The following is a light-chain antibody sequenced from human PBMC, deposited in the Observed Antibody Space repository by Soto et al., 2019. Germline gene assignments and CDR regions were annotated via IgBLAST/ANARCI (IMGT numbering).Light chain of an antibody. CDR2: AVT. Sequence: QSALTQPRSVSGSPGQSVTISCTGTSSDIGGYNYVSWYQQHPGKAPKLMIYAVTKRSSRVPDRFSGSKSGNTASLTISGLQAEDEVEYYCCSYAGSYTHVFGTGTKVTVL. CDR3: CSYAGSYTHV. V-gene: IGLV2-11*01. CDR1: SSDIGGYNY. J-gene: IGLJ1*01.